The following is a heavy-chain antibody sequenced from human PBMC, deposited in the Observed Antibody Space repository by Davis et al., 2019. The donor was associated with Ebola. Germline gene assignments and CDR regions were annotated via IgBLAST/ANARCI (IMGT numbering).Heavy chain of an antibody. Sequence: PGGSLRLSCAASGFTFSSYGMHWVRQAPGKGLEWVAVIWYDGSNKYYADSVKGRFTISRDNSKNTLYLQMNSLRAEDTAVYYCHLSTSCCGLNYYYYGMDVWGQGTTVTVSS. D-gene: IGHD2-2*01. CDR2: IWYDGSNK. CDR3: HLSTSCCGLNYYYYGMDV. CDR1: GFTFSSYG. J-gene: IGHJ6*02. V-gene: IGHV3-33*01.